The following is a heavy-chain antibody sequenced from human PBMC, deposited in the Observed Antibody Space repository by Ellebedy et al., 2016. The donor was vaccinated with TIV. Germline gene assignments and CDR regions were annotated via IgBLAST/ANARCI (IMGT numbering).Heavy chain of an antibody. CDR1: GYTFTGYY. V-gene: IGHV1-2*02. Sequence: AASVKVSCKASGYTFTGYYIHWVRQAPGQGLEWMAWINPNNGDTAFAQSLQGRVTMTTDTSISTAYMELRSLTSDDTAVYYCARDQSTANFDFWGQGTLVTVSS. D-gene: IGHD1-14*01. CDR3: ARDQSTANFDF. CDR2: INPNNGDT. J-gene: IGHJ4*02.